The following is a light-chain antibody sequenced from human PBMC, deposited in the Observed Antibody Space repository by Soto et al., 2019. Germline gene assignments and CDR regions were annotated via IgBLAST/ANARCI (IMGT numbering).Light chain of an antibody. CDR3: GSWDSSLSAYV. V-gene: IGLV1-51*01. CDR2: DDN. J-gene: IGLJ1*01. Sequence: SVLTQLPSVSAAPGQSVSSACLVTCSNIGGNSVSCYQPLPGTAPKLLIYDDNERPSGIPDRFSGSKSGTSATLGITGFQTGDEADYYCGSWDSSLSAYVFGTGTKVTAL. CDR1: CSNIGGNS.